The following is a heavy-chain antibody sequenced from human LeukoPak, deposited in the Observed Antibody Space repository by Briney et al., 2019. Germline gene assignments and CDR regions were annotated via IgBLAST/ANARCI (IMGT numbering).Heavy chain of an antibody. CDR3: ATNILVRDIINWFDP. J-gene: IGHJ5*02. Sequence: GSSVKVSCKASGGTFSSYAISWVRQAPGQGLEWMGWINPNSGGTNYAQKFQGRVTMTRDTSISTAYMELSSLRYDDTAVYYCATNILVRDIINWFDPWGQGTLVTVSS. V-gene: IGHV1-2*02. CDR1: GGTFSSYA. D-gene: IGHD3-10*01. CDR2: INPNSGGT.